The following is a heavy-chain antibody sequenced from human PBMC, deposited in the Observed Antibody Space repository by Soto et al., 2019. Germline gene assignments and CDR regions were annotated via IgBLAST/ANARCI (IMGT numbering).Heavy chain of an antibody. CDR3: ARDPTPPYQLLFPYYYGMDV. Sequence: GGSLRLSCAPSGFTFSSYWMHWVRQAPGKGLVWVSRINSDGSSTSYADSVKGRFTISRDNAKNTLYLQMNSLRAEDTAVYYCARDPTPPYQLLFPYYYGMDVWGQGTTVTVSS. V-gene: IGHV3-74*01. CDR2: INSDGSST. D-gene: IGHD2-2*01. CDR1: GFTFSSYW. J-gene: IGHJ6*02.